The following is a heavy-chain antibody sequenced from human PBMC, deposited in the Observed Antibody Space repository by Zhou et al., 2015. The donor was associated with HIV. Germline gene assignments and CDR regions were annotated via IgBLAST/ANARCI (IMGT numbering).Heavy chain of an antibody. Sequence: QVQLVQSGAEVKKPGSSVKVSCKASGGTFSNYAINWVRQAPGHGLEWMGGIIPILRIPNYAETSQGRVTITADTSTNTVYMELSSLRSEDTAVYYCAGDSDVTGPIAFDYWGQGTLVTVSS. V-gene: IGHV1-69*09. CDR3: AGDSDVTGPIAFDY. CDR2: IIPILRIP. CDR1: GGTFSNYA. J-gene: IGHJ4*02. D-gene: IGHD3-16*01.